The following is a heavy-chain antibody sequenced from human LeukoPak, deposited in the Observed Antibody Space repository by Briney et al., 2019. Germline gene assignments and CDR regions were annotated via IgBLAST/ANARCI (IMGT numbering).Heavy chain of an antibody. Sequence: SETLSLTCAVYGGSFSGYYWSWIRQPPGKGLEWIGEINHSGSTNYNPSLKSRVTITVDTSKNQFSLRLSSVTAADTAVYYCARLRGRYCSSTSCQGGFGPWGQGTLVTVSS. CDR2: INHSGST. J-gene: IGHJ5*02. V-gene: IGHV4-34*01. CDR3: ARLRGRYCSSTSCQGGFGP. CDR1: GGSFSGYY. D-gene: IGHD2-2*01.